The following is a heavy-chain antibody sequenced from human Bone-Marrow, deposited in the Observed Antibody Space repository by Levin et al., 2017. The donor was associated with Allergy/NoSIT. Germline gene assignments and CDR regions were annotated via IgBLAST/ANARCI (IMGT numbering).Heavy chain of an antibody. V-gene: IGHV4-34*01. CDR3: ARGQYYSVLEGAFDI. CDR2: INHSGST. Sequence: GSLRLSCAVYGGSFSGYYWSWIRQPPGKGLEWIGEINHSGSTNYNPSLKSRVTISVDTSKNQFSLKLSSVTAADTAVYYCARGQYYSVLEGAFDIWGQGTMVTVSS. D-gene: IGHD3-10*01. J-gene: IGHJ3*02. CDR1: GGSFSGYY.